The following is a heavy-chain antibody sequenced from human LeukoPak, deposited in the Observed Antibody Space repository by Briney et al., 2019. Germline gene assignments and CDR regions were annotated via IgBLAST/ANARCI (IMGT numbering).Heavy chain of an antibody. Sequence: PGGSLRLSCAASGFTFSRQDMSWVRQAPGKGLEWVSGISSSSDSIAYADSVKGRFTISRDNAKNSLYLQMNSLRAEDTALYYCAKRGQGFDYWGQGTLVTVSS. CDR2: ISSSSDSI. CDR3: AKRGQGFDY. J-gene: IGHJ4*02. V-gene: IGHV3-9*01. D-gene: IGHD3-10*01. CDR1: GFTFSRQD.